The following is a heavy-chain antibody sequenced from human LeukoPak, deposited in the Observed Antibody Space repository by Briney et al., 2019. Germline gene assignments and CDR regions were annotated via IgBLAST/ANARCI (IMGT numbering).Heavy chain of an antibody. CDR2: IYYSGRT. J-gene: IGHJ3*02. CDR3: ARVYDFWSGYSFGAFNI. Sequence: PSQTLSLTCTVSGGSITSGDYYWSWLRQPPGKGLEWVGYIYYSGRTYYNPSLKGRVSISVDTSKNQFSLKLSSVTAADTAVYYCARVYDFWSGYSFGAFNIWGQGTMVTVSS. D-gene: IGHD3-3*01. CDR1: GGSITSGDYY. V-gene: IGHV4-30-4*01.